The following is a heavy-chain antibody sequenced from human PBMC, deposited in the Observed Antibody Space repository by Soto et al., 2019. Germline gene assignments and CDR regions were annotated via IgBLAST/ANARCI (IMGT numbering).Heavy chain of an antibody. D-gene: IGHD2-21*02. CDR2: IRTSSSYI. CDR1: GFNFNNFG. Sequence: GGSLRLSCAASGFNFNNFGMNWFRQTPGKGLEWVSSIRTSSSYIYYADSVKGRFTISRGNAKKSLYLEMSSLRVEDTAVYYCARDRAPFCGGDCGLVGVWGQGTSVTVSS. V-gene: IGHV3-21*01. CDR3: ARDRAPFCGGDCGLVGV. J-gene: IGHJ6*02.